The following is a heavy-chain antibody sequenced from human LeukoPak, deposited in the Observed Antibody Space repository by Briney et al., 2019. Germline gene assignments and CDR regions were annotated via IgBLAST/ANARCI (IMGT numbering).Heavy chain of an antibody. J-gene: IGHJ6*03. CDR2: ISPGGGPT. CDR1: GFTFSSYA. V-gene: IGHV3-23*01. Sequence: GGSLRLSCAASGFTFSSYAMSWVRQAPGKGLEWVSGISPGGGPTYYADSVRGRFTISRDNAKNSLYLQMNSLRAEDTAVYYCAREGYYDILTGYLYYYYYMDVWGKGTTVTVSS. D-gene: IGHD3-9*01. CDR3: AREGYYDILTGYLYYYYYMDV.